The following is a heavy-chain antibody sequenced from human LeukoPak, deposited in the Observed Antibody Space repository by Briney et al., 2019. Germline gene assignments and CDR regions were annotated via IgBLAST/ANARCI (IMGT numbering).Heavy chain of an antibody. CDR1: GFTVSSNY. Sequence: GGSLRLSCAASGFTVSSNYMGWVRQAPGKGLEWVSVIYSGGSTYYADSVKGRFTISRDNSKNTLYLQMNSLRAEDTAVYYCARVKTDYYDSSGCLDYWGQGTLVTVSS. CDR3: ARVKTDYYDSSGCLDY. D-gene: IGHD3-22*01. J-gene: IGHJ4*02. V-gene: IGHV3-66*01. CDR2: IYSGGST.